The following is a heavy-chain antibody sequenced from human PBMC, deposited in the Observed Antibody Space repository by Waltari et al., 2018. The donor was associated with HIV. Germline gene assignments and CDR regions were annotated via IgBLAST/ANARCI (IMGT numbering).Heavy chain of an antibody. CDR2: IKKKSEDETR. CDR3: TTVSSGWYGGWFDS. CDR1: GFTFSNTW. J-gene: IGHJ5*01. V-gene: IGHV3-15*01. D-gene: IGHD6-19*01. Sequence: VHLVEPGGDSVKPGGSLRLSCETSGFTFSNTWMSWVRQAPGKGLEWVGRIKKKSEDETRDYAAPLGGRFTISRDDRQNTVYLEMNRLKTEDTGLYYCTTVSSGWYGGWFDSWGQGTLVIVSS.